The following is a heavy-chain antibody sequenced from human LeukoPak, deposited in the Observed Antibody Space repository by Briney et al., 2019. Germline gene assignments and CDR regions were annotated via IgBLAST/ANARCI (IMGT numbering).Heavy chain of an antibody. CDR3: ARIIAAAGTVIDY. Sequence: SETLSLTCTVSGGSISSSSYYWGWIRQPPGKGLEWIGSIYYSGSTYYNPSLKSRVTISVDTSKNQFSLKLSSVTAAGTAVYYCARIIAAAGTVIDYWGQGTLVTVSS. V-gene: IGHV4-39*07. CDR1: GGSISSSSYY. J-gene: IGHJ4*02. D-gene: IGHD6-13*01. CDR2: IYYSGST.